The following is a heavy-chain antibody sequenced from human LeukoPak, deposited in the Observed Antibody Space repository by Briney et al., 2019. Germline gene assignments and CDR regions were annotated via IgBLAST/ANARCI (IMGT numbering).Heavy chain of an antibody. CDR2: IFVGDSDT. Sequence: PGESLKISCKGSGYSLTNYWIGWVRQMPGKGLEWMGIIFVGDSDTRYSPSFQGQVTISADKSIRTAYLQWSSLKASDTAMYYCAYSRGIYCSSARCALVDYWGQGTLVTVSS. CDR3: AYSRGIYCSSARCALVDY. J-gene: IGHJ4*02. D-gene: IGHD2-2*01. CDR1: GYSLTNYW. V-gene: IGHV5-51*01.